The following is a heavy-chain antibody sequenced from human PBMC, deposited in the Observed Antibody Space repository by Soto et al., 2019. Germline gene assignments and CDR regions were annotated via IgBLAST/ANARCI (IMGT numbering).Heavy chain of an antibody. J-gene: IGHJ3*02. CDR2: ISGSGGST. D-gene: IGHD3-10*01. Sequence: GGSLRLSCAASGFTFSSYSMSWFRQAPGKGLEWVSAISGSGGSTYYADSVKGRFTIARDNSKNTLYLQMTSLRAEDTAVYYCAREFPIYYGSGSYQNIKATDDFDIWGQGTMVTVSS. CDR1: GFTFSSYS. V-gene: IGHV3-23*01. CDR3: AREFPIYYGSGSYQNIKATDDFDI.